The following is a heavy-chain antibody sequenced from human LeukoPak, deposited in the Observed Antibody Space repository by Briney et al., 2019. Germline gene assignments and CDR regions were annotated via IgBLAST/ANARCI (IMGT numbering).Heavy chain of an antibody. Sequence: GGSLRLSCAASGFPFSSYAMGWVRQSPRKGLEWVSAITASSGGTYYADSVKGRFTISRDNSKNTLYLQINSLRAEDAAIYYCAKIRFYYDSSFDYWYFDLWGRGTLVTVSS. CDR1: GFPFSSYA. CDR2: ITASSGGT. V-gene: IGHV3-23*01. J-gene: IGHJ2*01. D-gene: IGHD3-22*01. CDR3: AKIRFYYDSSFDYWYFDL.